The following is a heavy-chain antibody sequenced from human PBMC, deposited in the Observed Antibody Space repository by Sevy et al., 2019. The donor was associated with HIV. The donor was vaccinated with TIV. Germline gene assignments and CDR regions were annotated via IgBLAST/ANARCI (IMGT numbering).Heavy chain of an antibody. CDR2: INPNSGGT. CDR3: ATGGRSGSYLPGDYFDY. Sequence: ASVKVSCTASGYIFTDYYIHWVRQAPGQGLEWMGLINPNSGGTNYTQEFQGWVTMTRDTSISTAYMELIRLKSDDTAIYYCATGGRSGSYLPGDYFDYWGQRTLVTVSS. V-gene: IGHV1-2*04. D-gene: IGHD1-26*01. CDR1: GYIFTDYY. J-gene: IGHJ4*02.